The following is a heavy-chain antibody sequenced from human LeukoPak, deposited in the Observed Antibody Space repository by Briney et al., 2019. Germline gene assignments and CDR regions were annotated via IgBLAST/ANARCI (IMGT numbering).Heavy chain of an antibody. D-gene: IGHD1-26*01. Sequence: PGGSLRLSCSASGLTVTNAWMNWVRQAPGKGLEYVSAISSNGGSTYYADSVKGRFTISRDNSKNTLYLQMSSLRAEDTAVYYCVNLWAESVGALYYFDYWGQGTLVTVSS. V-gene: IGHV3-64D*06. J-gene: IGHJ4*02. CDR2: ISSNGGST. CDR1: GLTVTNAW. CDR3: VNLWAESVGALYYFDY.